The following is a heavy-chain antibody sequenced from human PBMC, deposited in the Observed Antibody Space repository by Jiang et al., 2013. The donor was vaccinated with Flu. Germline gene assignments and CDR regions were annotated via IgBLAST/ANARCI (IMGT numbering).Heavy chain of an antibody. CDR1: GGSINFYY. J-gene: IGHJ6*04. CDR2: IYYSGST. D-gene: IGHD4-17*01. CDR3: ARGYDYGDEFDYSNYYYHGLDV. Sequence: LLKPSETLSLTCTVSGGSINFYYWSWIRQPPGKGLEWIGFIYYSGSTNYNSSLKSRVTISVDTSKNQFSLKLTSVTAADTAVYYCARGYDYGDEFDYSNYYYHGLDVWGKGTTVTVSS. V-gene: IGHV4-59*12.